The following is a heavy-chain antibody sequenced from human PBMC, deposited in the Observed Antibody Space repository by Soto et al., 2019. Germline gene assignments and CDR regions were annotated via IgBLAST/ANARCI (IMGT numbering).Heavy chain of an antibody. Sequence: ASGKVSCKASGYTFTKYVASWVRQAPGQGLEWMGWIGGYKGNTNYAQKLQGRVTLTTDTSTSTAYMELRSLRSDDTAVYYCAPHTLDTGMPSGYWGQGTLVTVSS. D-gene: IGHD5-18*01. J-gene: IGHJ4*02. CDR1: GYTFTKYV. V-gene: IGHV1-18*01. CDR2: IGGYKGNT. CDR3: APHTLDTGMPSGY.